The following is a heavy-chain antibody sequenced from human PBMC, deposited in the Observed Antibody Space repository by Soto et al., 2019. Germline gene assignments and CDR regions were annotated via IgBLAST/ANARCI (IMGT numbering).Heavy chain of an antibody. V-gene: IGHV4-59*01. Sequence: SETLSLTCAVSGGSISSYYWSWIRKPPGKGLEWIGYIYYSGSTNYNPSLKSRVTISVDTSKNQFSLKLSSVTAADTAVYYCARASISAPDAFDIWGQGTMVTVSS. CDR3: ARASISAPDAFDI. J-gene: IGHJ3*02. CDR2: IYYSGST. D-gene: IGHD3-3*01. CDR1: GGSISSYY.